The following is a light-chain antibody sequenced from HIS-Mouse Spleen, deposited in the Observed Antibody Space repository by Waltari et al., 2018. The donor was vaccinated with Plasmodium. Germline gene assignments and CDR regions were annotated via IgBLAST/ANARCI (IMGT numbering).Light chain of an antibody. CDR3: YSTDSSGNHRV. V-gene: IGLV3-10*01. CDR1: ALPKKY. Sequence: SYELTQPPSVSVSPGQTARITCSGDALPKKYAYWYQQKSGQATVLVIYEDSKRPSGIPERFSGSRSGTMATLTISGAQVEDEADYYCYSTDSSGNHRVFGGGTKLTVL. CDR2: EDS. J-gene: IGLJ3*02.